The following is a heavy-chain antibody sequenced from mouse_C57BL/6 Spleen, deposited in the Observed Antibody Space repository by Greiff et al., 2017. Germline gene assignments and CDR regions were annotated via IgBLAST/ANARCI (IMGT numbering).Heavy chain of an antibody. CDR2: IDPSDSET. Sequence: QVQLQQPGAELVRPGSSVKLSCKASGYTFTSYWMHWVKQRPIQGLEWIGNIDPSDSETHYNQKFKDKATLTVDKSSSTAYMQLSSLTSEDSAVYYCAREGNGFQLPFAYWGQGTLVTVSA. V-gene: IGHV1-52*01. CDR1: GYTFTSYW. CDR3: AREGNGFQLPFAY. J-gene: IGHJ3*01. D-gene: IGHD2-2*01.